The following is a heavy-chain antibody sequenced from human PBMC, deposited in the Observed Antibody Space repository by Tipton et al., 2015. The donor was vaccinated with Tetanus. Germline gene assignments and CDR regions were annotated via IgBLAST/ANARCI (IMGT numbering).Heavy chain of an antibody. J-gene: IGHJ5*02. V-gene: IGHV1-2*02. D-gene: IGHD3-16*01. CDR1: GYSFTGYY. CDR2: INPNSGVT. CDR3: ARDMRSNWFDP. Sequence: QLVQSGAEVKKPGASVKVSCKASGYSFTGYYMHWLRQAPGQGLEWMGWINPNSGVTDCARKFQGRVTMTGDTSIGTAYMELSSLRSDDTAIYYCARDMRSNWFDPWGQGTLVTVSS.